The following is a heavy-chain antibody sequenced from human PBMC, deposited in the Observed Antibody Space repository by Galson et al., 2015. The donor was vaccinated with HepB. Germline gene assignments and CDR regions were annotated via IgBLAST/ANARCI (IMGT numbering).Heavy chain of an antibody. V-gene: IGHV3-23*01. CDR3: AGYYDYP. Sequence: SLRLSCAASAFTFKNYAMSWVRQAPGKGLEWVSYLSGSGDRTNYADAVKGRFTISRDNSKNTLYLQMNSLRAEDTAVYYCAGYYDYPWGQGTLVTVSS. D-gene: IGHD3-3*01. J-gene: IGHJ5*02. CDR1: AFTFKNYA. CDR2: LSGSGDRT.